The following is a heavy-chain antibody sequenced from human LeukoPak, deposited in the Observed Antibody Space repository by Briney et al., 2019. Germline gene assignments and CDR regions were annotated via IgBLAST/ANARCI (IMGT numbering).Heavy chain of an antibody. Sequence: PGGSLRLSCAASGFTFSSYWMTWVRQAPGKGLEWIGYIYYSGSTNYNPSLKSRVTISVDTSKNQFSLKLSSVTAADTAVYYCARRHSGSYHYWGQGTLVTVSS. D-gene: IGHD1-26*01. J-gene: IGHJ4*02. V-gene: IGHV4-59*01. CDR3: ARRHSGSYHY. CDR2: IYYSGST. CDR1: GFTFSSYW.